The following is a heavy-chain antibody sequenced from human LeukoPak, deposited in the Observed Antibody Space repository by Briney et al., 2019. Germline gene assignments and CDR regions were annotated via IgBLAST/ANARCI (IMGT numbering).Heavy chain of an antibody. CDR1: GGTFSSYA. D-gene: IGHD3-10*01. V-gene: IGHV1-69*13. Sequence: GASVKVSCKASGGTFSSYAISWVRQAPGQGLEWMGGIIPIFGTANYAQKFQGRVTITADESTSTAYMELSSLRSEDTAVYYCARLLLWFGESKRENDYWGQGTLVTVSS. CDR2: IIPIFGTA. CDR3: ARLLLWFGESKRENDY. J-gene: IGHJ4*02.